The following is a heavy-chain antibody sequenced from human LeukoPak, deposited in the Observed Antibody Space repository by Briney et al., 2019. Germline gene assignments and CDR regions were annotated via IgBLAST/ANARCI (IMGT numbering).Heavy chain of an antibody. CDR3: AREKSKRITMIVGYYYIDV. CDR1: GGAISSYY. CDR2: IYTSGST. J-gene: IGHJ6*03. Sequence: MASETLSLTCTVSGGAISSYYWSWIRQPAGKGLEWIGRIYTSGSTNYNPSLKSRVTMSVDTSKNQFSLKLSSVTAADTAVYYCAREKSKRITMIVGYYYIDVWGKGTTVTVSS. V-gene: IGHV4-4*07. D-gene: IGHD3-22*01.